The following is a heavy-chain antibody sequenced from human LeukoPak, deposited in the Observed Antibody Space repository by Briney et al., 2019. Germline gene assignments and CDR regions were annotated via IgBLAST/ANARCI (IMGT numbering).Heavy chain of an antibody. CDR1: GFTFSDYY. J-gene: IGHJ6*03. V-gene: IGHV3-11*04. CDR3: ARPAMVRGVIAYYYYYMDV. Sequence: KPGGSLRLSCAASGFTFSDYYMSWIRQAPGKGLEWVSYISSSGSTIYYADSVKGRFTISRDDAKNSLYLQMNSLRAEDTAVYYCARPAMVRGVIAYYYYYMDVWGKGTTVTVSS. D-gene: IGHD3-10*01. CDR2: ISSSGSTI.